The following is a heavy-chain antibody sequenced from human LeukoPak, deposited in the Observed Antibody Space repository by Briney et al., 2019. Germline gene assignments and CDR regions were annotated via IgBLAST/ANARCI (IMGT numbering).Heavy chain of an antibody. CDR1: GGSISSYY. Sequence: SETLSLTCTVSGGSISSYYWSWIRQPPGKGLEWIGYIYYSESTNYNPSLKSRVTISVDTSKNQFSLKLSSVTAADTAVYYCARKDIVYLGFDPWGQGTLVTVSS. CDR2: IYYSEST. J-gene: IGHJ5*02. V-gene: IGHV4-59*08. D-gene: IGHD5-12*01. CDR3: ARKDIVYLGFDP.